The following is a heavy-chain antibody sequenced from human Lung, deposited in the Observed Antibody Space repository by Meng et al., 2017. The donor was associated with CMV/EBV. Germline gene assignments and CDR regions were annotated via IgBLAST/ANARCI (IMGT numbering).Heavy chain of an antibody. CDR2: IFWNDDK. D-gene: IGHD2-2*01. V-gene: IGHV2-5*01. CDR1: GFSLSTSGVG. J-gene: IGHJ5*01. CDR3: AHSPRLKYCTSTDCYWVGAAVDS. Sequence: SGPTLVKPXXSLSLTCTFSGFSLSTSGVGVGWIRQPPGEALEWLALIFWNDDKRYSPSLKSRLTITKDTSKNQVVLTMTNMDPLDTATYYCAHSPRLKYCTSTDCYWVGAAVDSWGQGTLVTVSS.